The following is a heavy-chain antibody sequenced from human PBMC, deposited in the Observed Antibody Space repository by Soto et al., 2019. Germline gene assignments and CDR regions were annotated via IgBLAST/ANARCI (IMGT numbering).Heavy chain of an antibody. D-gene: IGHD1-26*01. V-gene: IGHV3-11*06. CDR2: ISRSSSNT. CDR1: GFTFSDYY. J-gene: IGHJ6*02. Sequence: VQLVESGGGVVQPGRSLRLSCAASGFTFSDYYMSWIRQAPGKGLEWVSYISRSSSNTNYADSVKGRFTISRDNAKNSLFLQMNSLRAEDTAVYYCAREVRPTSYWYGMDVWGQGTTVTVSS. CDR3: AREVRPTSYWYGMDV.